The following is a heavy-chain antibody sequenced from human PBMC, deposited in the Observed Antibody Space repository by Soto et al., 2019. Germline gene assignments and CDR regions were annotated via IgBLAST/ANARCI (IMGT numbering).Heavy chain of an antibody. CDR2: INAYNGNT. J-gene: IGHJ4*02. CDR3: AGDPVSGSYFDY. V-gene: IGHV1-18*01. Sequence: QVQLVQSGAEVKKPGASVKVSCKASGYTFTSYGITWVRQAPGQGLEWMGWINAYNGNTNYAQKLQGRVTMTTDTATSTAYMEVRSLLSDHTAVFCFAGDPVSGSYFDYWGQGTLVTVSS. CDR1: GYTFTSYG. D-gene: IGHD6-19*01.